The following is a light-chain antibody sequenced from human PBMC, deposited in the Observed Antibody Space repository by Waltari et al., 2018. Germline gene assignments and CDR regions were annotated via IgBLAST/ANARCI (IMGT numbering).Light chain of an antibody. J-gene: IGLJ3*02. CDR1: SSNIGSKN. CDR2: TND. Sequence: QSVLTQPPSASGTPGQRVTISCSGSSSNIGSKNVNWYQQVPGTAPKLLIYTNDQRPSGVPDRFSGYKSGTSASLAISGLQSDDEADYYCAVWDVSLSAPVFGGGTKVTVL. CDR3: AVWDVSLSAPV. V-gene: IGLV1-44*01.